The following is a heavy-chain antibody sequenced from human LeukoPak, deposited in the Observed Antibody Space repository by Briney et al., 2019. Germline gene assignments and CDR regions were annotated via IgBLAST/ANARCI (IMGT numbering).Heavy chain of an antibody. Sequence: ASVKVSCKASGYTFTDYGISWVRQAPGQGLEWMGWISVYNGNTNYAQKFQGRVTMTTDTSTSTAHMELRSLTSDDTAVFYCARDVTFADTWGQGTLVTVSS. J-gene: IGHJ4*02. CDR3: ARDVTFADT. D-gene: IGHD5-18*01. CDR2: ISVYNGNT. V-gene: IGHV1-18*01. CDR1: GYTFTDYG.